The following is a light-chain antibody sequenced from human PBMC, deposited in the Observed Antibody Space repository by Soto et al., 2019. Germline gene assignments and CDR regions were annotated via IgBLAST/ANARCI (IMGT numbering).Light chain of an antibody. Sequence: QSALTQPASVSGSPGQSITISCTGTSSDVGGYNYVCWYQQHPGKAPKLMIYDVSNRPSGVANRFSGSKSGNTSSLTISGLQAEDEADDYRSSYTTSTTLLFGGGTKLTVL. J-gene: IGLJ3*02. V-gene: IGLV2-14*01. CDR2: DVS. CDR1: SSDVGGYNY. CDR3: SSYTTSTTLL.